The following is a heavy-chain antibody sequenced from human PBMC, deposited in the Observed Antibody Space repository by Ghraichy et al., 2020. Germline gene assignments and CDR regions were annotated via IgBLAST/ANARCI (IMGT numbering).Heavy chain of an antibody. Sequence: GGSLRLSCAASGFIFRDYVMSWVRQAPEKGLEWVTGIHANGGGTYYTDSVKGRFTVSRDNSKNTLYLQMNNLRAEDTAVYYCAKDLRYHGGNPAGSFDIWGQGTMVTVSS. CDR2: IHANGGGT. V-gene: IGHV3-23*01. D-gene: IGHD4-23*01. CDR1: GFIFRDYV. J-gene: IGHJ3*02. CDR3: AKDLRYHGGNPAGSFDI.